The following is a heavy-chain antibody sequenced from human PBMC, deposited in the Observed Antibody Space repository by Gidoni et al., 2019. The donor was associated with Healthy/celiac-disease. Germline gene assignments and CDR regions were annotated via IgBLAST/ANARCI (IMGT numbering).Heavy chain of an antibody. V-gene: IGHV3-33*01. D-gene: IGHD3-3*01. Sequence: QVQLVESGGGVVQPGRSLRLSCAASGFTFRSYGMPWVRQAPGKGLEWVAVIWYDGSNKYYADSVKGRFTISRDNSKNTLYLQMNSLRAEDTAVYYCARDTTYYDFWSGYSETPYGMDVWGQGTTVTVSS. CDR2: IWYDGSNK. CDR1: GFTFRSYG. CDR3: ARDTTYYDFWSGYSETPYGMDV. J-gene: IGHJ6*02.